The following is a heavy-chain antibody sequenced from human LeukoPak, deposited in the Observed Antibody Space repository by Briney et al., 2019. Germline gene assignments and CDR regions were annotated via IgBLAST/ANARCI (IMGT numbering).Heavy chain of an antibody. CDR2: INPNSGGT. CDR3: ARGPIGAPDYYFDY. V-gene: IGHV1-2*02. Sequence: GASVKVSCKASGYTFTGYYMHWVRQAPGQGLEWMGWINPNSGGTNYAQKFQGRVTMTRDTSISTAYMELSSLRSEDTAVYFCARGPIGAPDYYFDYWGQGTLVTVSS. D-gene: IGHD3-10*01. J-gene: IGHJ4*02. CDR1: GYTFTGYY.